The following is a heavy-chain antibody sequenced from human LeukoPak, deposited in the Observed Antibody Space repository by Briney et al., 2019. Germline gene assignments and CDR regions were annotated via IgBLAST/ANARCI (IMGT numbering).Heavy chain of an antibody. CDR1: GGSISSSSYY. Sequence: SETLSLTCTVSGGSISSSSYYWGWIRQPPGKGLEWIGSIYYSGSTYYNPSLKSRVTISVDTSKNQFSLKPGSVTAADTAVYYCARQSGTITMVRGVIITVPYYFDYWGQGTLVTVSS. CDR2: IYYSGST. V-gene: IGHV4-39*01. CDR3: ARQSGTITMVRGVIITVPYYFDY. J-gene: IGHJ4*02. D-gene: IGHD3-10*01.